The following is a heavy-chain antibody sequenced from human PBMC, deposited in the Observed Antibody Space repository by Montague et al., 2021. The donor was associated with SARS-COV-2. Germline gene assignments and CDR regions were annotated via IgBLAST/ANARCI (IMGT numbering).Heavy chain of an antibody. CDR3: ARQRGPPNIAYYFDL. CDR1: GGTISSYY. J-gene: IGHJ4*01. CDR2: IYYSGTT. D-gene: IGHD2/OR15-2a*01. V-gene: IGHV4-59*13. Sequence: SETLSLTCTVSGGTISSYYWSWVRQAPGKGLEWIGFIYYSGTTDYNPSLNSRVTLSVDTAKDQFFLELRSVTPADTAFYYCARQRGPPNIAYYFDLWGHGTLVTVSS.